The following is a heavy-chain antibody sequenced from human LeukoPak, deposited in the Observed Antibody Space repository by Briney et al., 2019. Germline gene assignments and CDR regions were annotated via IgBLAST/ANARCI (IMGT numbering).Heavy chain of an antibody. Sequence: ETLSLTCTVSGGSISSYYWSWIRQPPGKGLEWMGIIYPGDSDTRYSPSFQGQVTISADKSISTAYLQWSSLKASDTAMYYCARVKGLAQFDPWGQGTLVTVSS. CDR2: IYPGDSDT. D-gene: IGHD2-15*01. J-gene: IGHJ5*02. CDR3: ARVKGLAQFDP. CDR1: GGSISSYY. V-gene: IGHV5-51*01.